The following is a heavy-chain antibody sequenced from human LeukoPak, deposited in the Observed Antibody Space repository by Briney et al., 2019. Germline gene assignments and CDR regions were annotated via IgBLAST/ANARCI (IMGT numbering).Heavy chain of an antibody. CDR1: GFTFSDHA. CDR2: ISYHAGDQ. J-gene: IGHJ4*02. Sequence: GGSLRLSCTASGFTFSDHAMHWARQAPGKGLEWVTVISYHAGDQFYADSVKGRFTVSRDNSRNILYLQMNSLRAEDSAVYYCAAQPCINGICYLDYWGQGALVTVSS. V-gene: IGHV3-30*04. D-gene: IGHD2-8*01. CDR3: AAQPCINGICYLDY.